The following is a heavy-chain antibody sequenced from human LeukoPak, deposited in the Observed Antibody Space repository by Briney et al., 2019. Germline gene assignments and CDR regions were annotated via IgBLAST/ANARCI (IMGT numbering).Heavy chain of an antibody. J-gene: IGHJ5*02. CDR3: ARGSDWFDP. CDR2: INHSGST. Sequence: SETLSLTCAVYGGSFSGYYWSWIRQPPGKGLEWIGEINHSGSTNYNPSLKSRVTISVDTSKNQFSLKLSSVTAADTAVYYCARGSDWFDPWGQGTLVTVSS. D-gene: IGHD1-26*01. CDR1: GGSFSGYY. V-gene: IGHV4-34*01.